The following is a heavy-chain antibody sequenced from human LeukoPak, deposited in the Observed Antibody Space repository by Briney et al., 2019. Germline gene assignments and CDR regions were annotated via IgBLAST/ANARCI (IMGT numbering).Heavy chain of an antibody. V-gene: IGHV3-74*01. J-gene: IGHJ6*02. D-gene: IGHD4-17*01. CDR3: ARDMGRESRGDYRFGMDV. Sequence: GGSLRLSCAASGFTFNSHWMYWVRQVPGQGLVWVSRIRTDGSETSYADSVKGRFTISRDNAKNTLYLEMNSLIADDTAVYYCARDMGRESRGDYRFGMDVWGRGTTVTVSS. CDR2: IRTDGSET. CDR1: GFTFNSHW.